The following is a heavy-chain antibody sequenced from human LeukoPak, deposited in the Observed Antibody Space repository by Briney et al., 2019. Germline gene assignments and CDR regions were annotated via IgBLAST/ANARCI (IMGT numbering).Heavy chain of an antibody. CDR2: IYSGGST. Sequence: PGGSLRLSCAASGFTVSSNYMSWVRRAPGKGLEWVSVIYSGGSTYYADSVKGRFTISRHNSKNTLYLQMNSLRAEDTAVYYCARLYYYDSRDYWGQGTLVTVSS. CDR1: GFTVSSNY. D-gene: IGHD3-22*01. V-gene: IGHV3-53*04. J-gene: IGHJ4*02. CDR3: ARLYYYDSRDY.